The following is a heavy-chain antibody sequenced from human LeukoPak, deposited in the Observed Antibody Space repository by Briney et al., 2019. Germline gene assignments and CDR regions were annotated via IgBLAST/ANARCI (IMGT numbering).Heavy chain of an antibody. CDR3: ARDVDTAMVPSFDY. D-gene: IGHD5-18*01. J-gene: IGHJ4*02. Sequence: KPSETLSLTCTVSGGSISSSSYYWGWIRQPPGKGLEWIGSIYYSGSTYYNPSLKSRVTISVDTSKNQFSLKLSSETAADTAVYYCARDVDTAMVPSFDYWGQGTLVTVSS. V-gene: IGHV4-39*02. CDR1: GGSISSSSYY. CDR2: IYYSGST.